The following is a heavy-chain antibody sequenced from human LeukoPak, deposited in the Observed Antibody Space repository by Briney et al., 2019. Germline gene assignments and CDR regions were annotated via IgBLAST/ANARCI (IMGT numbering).Heavy chain of an antibody. V-gene: IGHV3-23*01. CDR2: ITDSGSST. D-gene: IGHD2-15*01. Sequence: GGSPRLSCAASGFTFSNYAMNWVRQAPGKGLEWVSGITDSGSSTYYADSVKGRFTISRDNSKNTLYLQMDSLRAEDSAVYYCAKDPPRGSSDAFDIWGQGTGITVSS. J-gene: IGHJ3*02. CDR3: AKDPPRGSSDAFDI. CDR1: GFTFSNYA.